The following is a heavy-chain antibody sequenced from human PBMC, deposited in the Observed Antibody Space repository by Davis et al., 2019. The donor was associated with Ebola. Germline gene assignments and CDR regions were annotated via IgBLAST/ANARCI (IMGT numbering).Heavy chain of an antibody. V-gene: IGHV4-34*01. D-gene: IGHD4-17*01. CDR2: INHSGST. J-gene: IGHJ4*02. CDR1: GGSFSGYY. Sequence: MPSETLSLTCAVYGGSFSGYYWSWIRQPPGKGLEWIGEINHSGSTNYNPSLKSRVTISVDTSKNQFSLKLSSVTAADTAVYYCARRDNYGDYAFDYWGQGTLVTVSS. CDR3: ARRDNYGDYAFDY.